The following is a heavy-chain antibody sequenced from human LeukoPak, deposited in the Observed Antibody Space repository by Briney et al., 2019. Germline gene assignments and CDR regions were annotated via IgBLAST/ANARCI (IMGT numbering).Heavy chain of an antibody. Sequence: SAGSLRLSCAASGFTFTSHAMSWVRQAPGKGLEWVSVISGSGATTYYADSVKGRFTISRDNSKNTLYLQMNSLRAEDTAVYYCARDSGYSGSYFGAFDIWGQGTMVTVSS. J-gene: IGHJ3*02. V-gene: IGHV3-23*01. CDR3: ARDSGYSGSYFGAFDI. CDR1: GFTFTSHA. CDR2: ISGSGATT. D-gene: IGHD1-26*01.